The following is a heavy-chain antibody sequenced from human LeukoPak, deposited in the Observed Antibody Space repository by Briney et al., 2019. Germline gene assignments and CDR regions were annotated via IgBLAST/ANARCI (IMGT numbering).Heavy chain of an antibody. D-gene: IGHD4-17*01. V-gene: IGHV1-69*05. J-gene: IGHJ4*02. CDR2: IIPIFGTA. Sequence: SVKVSCKASGGTFSSYAISWLRQAPGQGLEWMGGIIPIFGTANYAQKFQGRVTITTDESTSTAYMELSSLRSEDTAVYYCARDLLRGGYGDYLNPDYWGQGTLVTVSS. CDR1: GGTFSSYA. CDR3: ARDLLRGGYGDYLNPDY.